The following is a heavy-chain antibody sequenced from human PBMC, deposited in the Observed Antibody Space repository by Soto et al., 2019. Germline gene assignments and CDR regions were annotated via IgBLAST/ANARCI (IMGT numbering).Heavy chain of an antibody. CDR3: AKDYYPFRAYYYYGMDV. CDR1: GFTFDDYA. Sequence: LRLSCAASGFTFDDYAMHWVRQAPGKGLEWVSLISWDGGSTYYADSVKGRFTISRDNSKNSLYLQMNSLRAEDTALYYCAKDYYPFRAYYYYGMDVWDQGTTVTVSS. CDR2: ISWDGGST. J-gene: IGHJ6*02. V-gene: IGHV3-43D*04. D-gene: IGHD1-26*01.